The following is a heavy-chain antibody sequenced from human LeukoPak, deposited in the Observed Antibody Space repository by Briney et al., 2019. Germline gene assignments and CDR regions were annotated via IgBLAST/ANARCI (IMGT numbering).Heavy chain of an antibody. D-gene: IGHD6-6*01. CDR3: ARAHTYSGSSEGKYFQH. J-gene: IGHJ1*01. CDR2: ISAYNGNT. CDR1: GYTFTSYG. Sequence: ASVEVSCKASGYTFTSYGISWVRQAPGRGLEWMGWISAYNGNTNYAQKPQGRVTMITDTSTSTAYMELRSLRSDDTAVYYCARAHTYSGSSEGKYFQHWGQGTLVTVSS. V-gene: IGHV1-18*01.